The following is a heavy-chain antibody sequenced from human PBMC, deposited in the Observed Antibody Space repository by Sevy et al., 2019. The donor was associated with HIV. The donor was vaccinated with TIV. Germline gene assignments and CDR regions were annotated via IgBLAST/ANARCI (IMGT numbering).Heavy chain of an antibody. CDR2: ISSSGSTI. J-gene: IGHJ4*02. D-gene: IGHD3-22*01. V-gene: IGHV3-48*03. Sequence: GGSLRLSCAASGFTFSSYEMNWVRQAPGKGLEWVSYISSSGSTIYYADSVKGRFTIYRDNAKNSLYLQMNSLRAEDTAVYYCARDRTGGYYRIFDYWGPGTLVTVSS. CDR1: GFTFSSYE. CDR3: ARDRTGGYYRIFDY.